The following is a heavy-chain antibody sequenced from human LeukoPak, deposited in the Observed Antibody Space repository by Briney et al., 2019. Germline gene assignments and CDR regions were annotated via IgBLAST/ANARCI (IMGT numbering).Heavy chain of an antibody. CDR2: INPSGGST. V-gene: IGHV1-46*01. CDR3: ARDLPIYYDSSGPLDY. CDR1: GYTFTSYY. Sequence: GSVKVSCKASGYTFTSYYMHWVRQAPGQGLEWMGIINPSGGSTSYAQKFQGRVTMTRDTSTSTVYMELSSLRSEDTAVYYCARDLPIYYDSSGPLDYWGQGTLVTVSS. J-gene: IGHJ4*02. D-gene: IGHD3-22*01.